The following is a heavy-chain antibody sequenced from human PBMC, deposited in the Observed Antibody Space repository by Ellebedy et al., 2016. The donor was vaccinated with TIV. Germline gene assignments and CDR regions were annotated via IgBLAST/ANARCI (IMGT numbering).Heavy chain of an antibody. CDR2: IYSSGST. Sequence: LRLPCTVPGGPISRVAFSRTWIRQKPGTGLEWMGNIYSSGSTYYKLSLKSRVTISLDTSKDQFSLRLGSVTAADTAVYYRARDKGGSGSLSYWGQGTLVTVSS. CDR1: GGPISRVAFS. V-gene: IGHV4-31*03. J-gene: IGHJ4*02. CDR3: ARDKGGSGSLSY. D-gene: IGHD3-10*01.